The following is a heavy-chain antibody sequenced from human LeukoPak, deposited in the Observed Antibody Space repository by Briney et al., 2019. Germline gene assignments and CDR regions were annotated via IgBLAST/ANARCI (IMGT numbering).Heavy chain of an antibody. D-gene: IGHD3-3*01. CDR3: ATGLRGTIFGVVSHHDWYFDL. CDR1: GYTLTELS. V-gene: IGHV1-24*01. J-gene: IGHJ2*01. CDR2: FDPEDGET. Sequence: ASVKVSCKVSGYTLTELSMHWVRQAPGKGLEWMGGFDPEDGETIYAQKFQGRVTMTEDTSTDTAYMELSSLRSEDTAVYYCATGLRGTIFGVVSHHDWYFDLWGRGTLVTVSS.